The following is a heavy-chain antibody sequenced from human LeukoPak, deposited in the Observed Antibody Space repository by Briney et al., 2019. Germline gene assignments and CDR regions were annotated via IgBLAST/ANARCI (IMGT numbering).Heavy chain of an antibody. CDR2: ISWNSGSI. CDR1: GFTFDDYA. Sequence: GRSLRLSCAASGFTFDDYAMHWVRQAPGKGLEWVSGISWNSGSIGYADSVKGRFTISRDNAKNSLYLQMNSLRAEDTELNYCTKDSEPVIVVVIGSNNFDYWGQGTLVTVSS. J-gene: IGHJ4*02. CDR3: TKDSEPVIVVVIGSNNFDY. V-gene: IGHV3-9*01. D-gene: IGHD3-22*01.